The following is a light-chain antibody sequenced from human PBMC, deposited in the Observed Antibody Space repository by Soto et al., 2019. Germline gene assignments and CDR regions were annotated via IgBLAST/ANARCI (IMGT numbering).Light chain of an antibody. CDR3: SSYTSSSPYV. CDR2: EVS. CDR1: SSDVGGYNY. V-gene: IGLV2-14*01. J-gene: IGLJ1*01. Sequence: QPVLTQPASVSGSPGQSITISCTGTSSDVGGYNYVSWYQQHPGKAPKLMIYEVSNRPSRVSNRFSGSKSGNTASLTISGLQAEDEADYYCSSYTSSSPYVFGTGTKLTVL.